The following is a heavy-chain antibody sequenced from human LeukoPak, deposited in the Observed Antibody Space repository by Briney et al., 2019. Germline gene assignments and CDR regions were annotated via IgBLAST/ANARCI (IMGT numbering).Heavy chain of an antibody. CDR1: GYTFTSYY. D-gene: IGHD3-10*01. J-gene: IGHJ4*02. Sequence: ASVKVSCKASGYTFTSYYIHWVRQAPGQGLEWMGRINPNSGGTNYAQKFQGRVTMTRDTSISTAYVELSRLRSDDTAVYYCARESSDGSGSYDYWGQGTLVTVSS. CDR2: INPNSGGT. V-gene: IGHV1-2*06. CDR3: ARESSDGSGSYDY.